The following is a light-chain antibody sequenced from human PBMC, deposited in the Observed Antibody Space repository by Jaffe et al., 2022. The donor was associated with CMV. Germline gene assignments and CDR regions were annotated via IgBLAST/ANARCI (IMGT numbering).Light chain of an antibody. CDR2: DAS. V-gene: IGKV3D-15*01. CDR1: QNVNNN. Sequence: EIVMTQSPATLSVSPGEGAALSCRASQNVNNNLAWYQRRPGQAPRVLIRDASIRPTGIPVRFSGSRSGTEFTLTITSLQSEDFAVYFCQQYNSWPWTFGQGTKVEIK. CDR3: QQYNSWPWT. J-gene: IGKJ1*01.